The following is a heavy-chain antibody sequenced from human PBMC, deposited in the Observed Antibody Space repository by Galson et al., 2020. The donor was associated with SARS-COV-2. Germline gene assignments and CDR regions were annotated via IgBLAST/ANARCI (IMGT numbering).Heavy chain of an antibody. CDR3: ARSDNTNTDDSDWFDP. J-gene: IGHJ5*02. Sequence: GGSLRLSCAASGFTFSSYAMHWVRQAPGKGLEWMSFISYDGSNKYYADSVKGRFTISRDNSKNTLFLQMNSLRAEDTAVYYCARSDNTNTDDSDWFDPWGQGTLVTVSS. CDR2: ISYDGSNK. V-gene: IGHV3-30*04. CDR1: GFTFSSYA. D-gene: IGHD2-8*01.